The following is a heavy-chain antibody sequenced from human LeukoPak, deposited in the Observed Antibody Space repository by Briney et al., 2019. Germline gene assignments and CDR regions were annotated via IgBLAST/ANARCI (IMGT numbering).Heavy chain of an antibody. V-gene: IGHV3-7*01. Sequence: PGGSLRLSCAASGFTFSTYWMTWVRQAPGKGLEWVANIKQDGSEKYYVDSVKGRFTISRDNAKSSLYLQMDSLRAEDTAVYYCASLGRSSGRDYWGQGTLVTVSS. D-gene: IGHD6-6*01. CDR3: ASLGRSSGRDY. CDR1: GFTFSTYW. J-gene: IGHJ4*02. CDR2: IKQDGSEK.